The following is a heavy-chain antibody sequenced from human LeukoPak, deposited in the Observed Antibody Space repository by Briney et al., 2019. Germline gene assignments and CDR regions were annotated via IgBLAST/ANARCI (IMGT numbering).Heavy chain of an antibody. J-gene: IGHJ5*02. CDR3: AKDGAPHNRVYDCLDA. V-gene: IGHV3-23*01. CDR2: IGCGADL. CDR1: GFAFGVHA. D-gene: IGHD3-16*01. Sequence: GGSLRLSCVGSGFAFGVHAMSWVRQAPGKGPEWVATIGCGADLLYAESVKCRFTTSRDAPRNTVRLQMNSMRAEDTALYYCAKDGAPHNRVYDCLDAWGQGTQVTVSS.